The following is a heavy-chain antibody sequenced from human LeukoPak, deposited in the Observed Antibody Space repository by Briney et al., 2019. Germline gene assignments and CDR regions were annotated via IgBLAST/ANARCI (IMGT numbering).Heavy chain of an antibody. Sequence: SETLSLTCAVSGYSISSGYYWGWIRQPPGKGLEWIGSIYYSGSTYYNPSLKSRVTISVDTSKNQFSLKLSSVTAADTAVYYCARRGDYDFWSGYLDYWGQGTLVTVSS. D-gene: IGHD3-3*01. CDR3: ARRGDYDFWSGYLDY. J-gene: IGHJ4*02. V-gene: IGHV4-38-2*01. CDR2: IYYSGST. CDR1: GYSISSGYY.